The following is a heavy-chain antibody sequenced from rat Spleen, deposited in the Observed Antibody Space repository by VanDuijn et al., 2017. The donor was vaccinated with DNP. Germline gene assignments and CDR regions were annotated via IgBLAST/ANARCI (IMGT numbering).Heavy chain of an antibody. J-gene: IGHJ2*01. CDR3: ARPDH. CDR2: IIYDGSST. CDR1: GFSFSDYN. V-gene: IGHV5S10*01. Sequence: EVQLVESGGGLVQPGRSLKLSCADSGFSFSDYNMAWVRQAPKKGLEWVATIIYDGSSTNYRDSVKGRFTISRDNARSTLYLQMDSLRSEDTATYYCARPDHWGQGVMVTVSS.